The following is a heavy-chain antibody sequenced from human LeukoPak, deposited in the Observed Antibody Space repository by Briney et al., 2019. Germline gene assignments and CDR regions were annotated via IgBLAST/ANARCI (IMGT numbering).Heavy chain of an antibody. D-gene: IGHD3-22*01. J-gene: IGHJ4*02. CDR3: AKDRWASSGYYLYYFDY. V-gene: IGHV3-23*01. CDR2: VSGRADYT. CDR1: GFTFTNYA. Sequence: PGGSLRLSCAASGFTFTNYAVSWVRQAPGKGLEWVSSVSGRADYTSYADSVKGRFSISRDNSKNTVYLQMNSLRAEDTAVYYCAKDRWASSGYYLYYFDYWGQGTLVTVSS.